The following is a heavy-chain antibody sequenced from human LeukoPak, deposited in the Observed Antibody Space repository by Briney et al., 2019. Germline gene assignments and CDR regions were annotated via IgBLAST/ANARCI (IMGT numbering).Heavy chain of an antibody. CDR2: INWNGGST. V-gene: IGHV3-20*04. J-gene: IGHJ6*03. CDR3: ARYSSGWYFHYYYYMDV. Sequence: PGGSLRLSCAASGFTFDDYGMSWVRHAPGKGLEWVSGINWNGGSTVYADSVKGRFTISRDNAKNSLYLQMNSLRAEDTALYYCARYSSGWYFHYYYYMDVWGKGTTVTVSS. D-gene: IGHD6-19*01. CDR1: GFTFDDYG.